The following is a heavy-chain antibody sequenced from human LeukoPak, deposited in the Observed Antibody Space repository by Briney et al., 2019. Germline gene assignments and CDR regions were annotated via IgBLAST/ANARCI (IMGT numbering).Heavy chain of an antibody. CDR3: AREQRYNWFDP. V-gene: IGHV3-7*01. Sequence: GGSLRLSCAASGFTFSSYWMSWVRQAPGKGLEWVANIKQDGSEKYYVDSVKGRFTISRDNAKNSLHLQMNSLRAEDTSVYYCAREQRYNWFDPWGQGTLVTVSS. CDR1: GFTFSSYW. D-gene: IGHD1-1*01. CDR2: IKQDGSEK. J-gene: IGHJ5*02.